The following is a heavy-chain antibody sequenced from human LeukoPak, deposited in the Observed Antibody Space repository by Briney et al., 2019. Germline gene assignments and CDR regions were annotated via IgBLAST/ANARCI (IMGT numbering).Heavy chain of an antibody. CDR3: AKDQARGVGYFDY. CDR2: IWYDGSNK. Sequence: PGSSLRLSCAASGFTFSSYGMHWVRQAPGKGLEWVAVIWYDGSNKYYADSVKGRFTISRDNSKNTLYLQMNSLRAEDTAVYYCAKDQARGVGYFDYWGQGTLVTVSS. J-gene: IGHJ4*02. D-gene: IGHD3-10*01. CDR1: GFTFSSYG. V-gene: IGHV3-33*06.